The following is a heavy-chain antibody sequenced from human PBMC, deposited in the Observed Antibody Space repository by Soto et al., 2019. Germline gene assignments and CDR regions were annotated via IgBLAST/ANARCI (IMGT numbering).Heavy chain of an antibody. V-gene: IGHV1-69*06. Sequence: VQLVESGGGLVKPGGSLRLSCAASGFTFSSYAISWVRQAPGQGLEWMGGIIPIFGTANYAQKFQGRVTITADKSTSTAYMELSSLRSEDTAVYYCARRYCSGGSCYLPDYWGQGTLVTVSS. CDR3: ARRYCSGGSCYLPDY. J-gene: IGHJ4*02. CDR2: IIPIFGTA. D-gene: IGHD2-15*01. CDR1: GFTFSSYA.